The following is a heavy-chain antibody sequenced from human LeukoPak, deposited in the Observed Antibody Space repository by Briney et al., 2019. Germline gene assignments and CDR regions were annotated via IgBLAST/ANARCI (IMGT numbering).Heavy chain of an antibody. Sequence: GGSLRLSCAASGFTFSDHYMDWVRQAPGKGLVWVSRINAYGSSTNYADSVKGRFTISRDNAKNTVYLQMNSLSAEDTAMYYCTFSSYGDHVGVDAFDMWGQGTMVTVSS. CDR1: GFTFSDHY. J-gene: IGHJ3*02. V-gene: IGHV3-74*01. CDR2: INAYGSST. D-gene: IGHD4-17*01. CDR3: TFSSYGDHVGVDAFDM.